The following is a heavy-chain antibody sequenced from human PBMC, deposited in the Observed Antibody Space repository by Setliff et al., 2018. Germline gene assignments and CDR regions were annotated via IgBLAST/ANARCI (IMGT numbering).Heavy chain of an antibody. D-gene: IGHD5-18*01. V-gene: IGHV1-46*01. CDR2: INPSGGST. CDR1: GYTFTSHY. CDR3: ARAPSVELVTIRTNSWFTY. Sequence: ASVKVSCKASGYTFTSHYMHWVRQAPGQGLEWMGIINPSGGSTSYAQKFQGRVTMTRDTSTSTAYMELRSLTSDDSAFYYCARAPSVELVTIRTNSWFTYWGQGTLVTVSS. J-gene: IGHJ4*02.